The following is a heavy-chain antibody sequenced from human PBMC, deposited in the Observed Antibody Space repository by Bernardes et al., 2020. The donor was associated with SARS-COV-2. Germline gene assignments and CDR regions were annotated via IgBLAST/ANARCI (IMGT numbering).Heavy chain of an antibody. V-gene: IGHV5-51*01. J-gene: IGHJ5*02. CDR3: ARAGGQQLVNYFDP. CDR2: IYPGDSDT. D-gene: IGHD6-6*01. Sequence: GESLTISCKASGYSFSTNWIGWVRQMPGTGLDWMGIIYPGDSDTRYSPSFQGQVTISADKSISTAYLQWTSLKASDTAMYYCARAGGQQLVNYFDPWGQGTLVTGSS. CDR1: GYSFSTNW.